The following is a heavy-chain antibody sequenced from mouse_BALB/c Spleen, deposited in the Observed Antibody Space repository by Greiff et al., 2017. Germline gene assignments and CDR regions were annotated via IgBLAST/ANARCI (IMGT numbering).Heavy chain of an antibody. CDR2: INPGSGGT. J-gene: IGHJ2*01. CDR1: GYAFTTYL. D-gene: IGHD2-14*01. Sequence: QVQLQQSGAELVRPGTSVKVSCKASGYAFTTYLIEWVKQRPGQGLEWIGVINPGSGGTNYNEKFKGKATLTADKSSSTAYMQLSSLTSDDSAVYFCARSRRYDGFDYWGQGTTLTVSS. CDR3: ARSRRYDGFDY. V-gene: IGHV1-54*01.